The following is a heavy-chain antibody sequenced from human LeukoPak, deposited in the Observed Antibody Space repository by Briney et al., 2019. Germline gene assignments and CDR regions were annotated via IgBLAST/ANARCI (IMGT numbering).Heavy chain of an antibody. V-gene: IGHV4-59*08. CDR2: IYYTGTT. Sequence: SETLSLICTLSVRFISSCYGSWMRQPPGKGLEWIGYIYYTGTTNYNPSLKSRVTISVDISKNHFSLKLSSVTAADTAVYYCASGYFGDAFDVWGQGTMVTVSS. J-gene: IGHJ3*01. CDR3: ASGYFGDAFDV. CDR1: VRFISSCY. D-gene: IGHD3-9*01.